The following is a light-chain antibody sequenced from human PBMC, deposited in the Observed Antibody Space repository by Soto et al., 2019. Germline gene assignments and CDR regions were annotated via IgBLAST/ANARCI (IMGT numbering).Light chain of an antibody. CDR3: QQSETIPGT. Sequence: IQMTQSPSSVSASVGDRGTITCRASQGIRSWLARYQQKPGKAPKLLISSASTLQSGVPSSFSGSGSGTDFTLTISDLQPGDFPTYYDQQSETIPGTFGRGTRVEIK. CDR2: SAS. J-gene: IGKJ4*01. CDR1: QGIRSW. V-gene: IGKV1D-12*01.